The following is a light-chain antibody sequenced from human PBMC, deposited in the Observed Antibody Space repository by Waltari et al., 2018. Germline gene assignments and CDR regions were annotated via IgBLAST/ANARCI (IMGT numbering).Light chain of an antibody. J-gene: IGLJ3*02. V-gene: IGLV3-1*01. CDR3: QAWDRGTWGV. CDR1: ASGITF. Sequence: SYDLTQPPSVSVSPGQTASIPCSGHASGITFVCGYQQKPGQYPILVSHQNGRRPSGIPGRFSGSNSGNTATLTISGTQAVDEADYYCQAWDRGTWGVFGGGTRLTVL. CDR2: QNG.